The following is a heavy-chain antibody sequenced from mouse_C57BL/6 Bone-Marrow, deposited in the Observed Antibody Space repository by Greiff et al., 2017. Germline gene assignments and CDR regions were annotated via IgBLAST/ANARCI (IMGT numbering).Heavy chain of an antibody. CDR3: DRAYSNLFAY. CDR1: GFTFSSYA. D-gene: IGHD2-5*01. V-gene: IGHV5-4*03. CDR2: LRDGGSYT. Sequence: EVKVEESGGGLVKPGGSLKLSCAATGFTFSSYAMSWVHQTPEKRLEWVATLRDGGSYTYYPDNVKGRFTISRDNSKNNLYLQMSHRKSKDTAMYYCDRAYSNLFAYWGQGTLVTVSA. J-gene: IGHJ3*01.